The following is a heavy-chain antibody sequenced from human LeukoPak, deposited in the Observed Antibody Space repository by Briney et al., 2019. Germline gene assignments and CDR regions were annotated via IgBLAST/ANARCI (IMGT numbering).Heavy chain of an antibody. Sequence: SGTLSLTCTVSGVSVSSTYWWTWVRQPPGKGPEWIGEIYHSGTSNYNPSLKSRVTISLDKSNNQFSLRLTSVTAADTAVYYCARDRGYCSGGSCYSADYWGQGTLVTVSS. J-gene: IGHJ4*02. CDR3: ARDRGYCSGGSCYSADY. CDR1: GVSVSSTYW. V-gene: IGHV4-4*02. CDR2: IYHSGTS. D-gene: IGHD2-15*01.